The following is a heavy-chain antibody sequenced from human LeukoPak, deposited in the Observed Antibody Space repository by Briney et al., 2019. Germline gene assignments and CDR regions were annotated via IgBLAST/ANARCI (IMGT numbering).Heavy chain of an antibody. CDR2: IYQRGTT. CDR3: ATKFYGDYALHYFDY. CDR1: GGFITRAIHW. D-gene: IGHD4-17*01. J-gene: IGHJ4*02. V-gene: IGHV4-4*02. Sequence: KPSEALSLTCTVSGGFITRAIHWRSCARQTPRKWLEWIGQIYQRGTTHYKQSLKSGVTMSLDKSTSLFSLQNSSVTAADTAVYYCATKFYGDYALHYFDYWGQGALVTV.